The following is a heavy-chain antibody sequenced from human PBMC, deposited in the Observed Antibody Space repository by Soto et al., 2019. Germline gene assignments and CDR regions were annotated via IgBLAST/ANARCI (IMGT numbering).Heavy chain of an antibody. CDR1: GGSISSYY. D-gene: IGHD4-17*01. Sequence: PSETLSLTCAVSGGSISSYYWGWIRQPPGKGLEWIGYISYSGSTNYNPSLKSRVTISLDTSKNQFSLKVSSVTAADTAVYYCARQMTTLTTFDYWGQGTLVTVSS. CDR3: ARQMTTLTTFDY. V-gene: IGHV4-59*01. J-gene: IGHJ4*02. CDR2: ISYSGST.